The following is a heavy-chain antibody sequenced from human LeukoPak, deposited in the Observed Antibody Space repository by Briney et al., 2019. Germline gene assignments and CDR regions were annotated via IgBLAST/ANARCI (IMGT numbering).Heavy chain of an antibody. CDR3: ARSVGATEY. CDR1: GFTFSSYW. D-gene: IGHD1-26*01. V-gene: IGHV3-74*01. Sequence: GGSLRLSCAVSGFTFSSYWMHWVRQAPGKGLVWVSRIDRDGSRINYADSVKGRFTISRDNGKNTLFLQMNSLRAEDTAVYYCARSVGATEYWGQGTLVTVSS. CDR2: IDRDGSRI. J-gene: IGHJ4*02.